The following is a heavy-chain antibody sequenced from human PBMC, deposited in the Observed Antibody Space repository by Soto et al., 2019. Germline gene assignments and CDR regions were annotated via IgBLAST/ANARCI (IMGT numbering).Heavy chain of an antibody. J-gene: IGHJ6*02. CDR2: IKQDGSEK. Sequence: EVQLVESGGGLVQPGGSLRLSCAASGFTFSNYWMSWVRQAPGKGLEWVANIKQDGSEKYYVDSVKGRFTISRDNAKNSLYVQMNSLRAEDTAVYYCARGSRLSRIMMTFGGVICVDGMDVWGRGTTVTVSS. V-gene: IGHV3-7*01. CDR3: ARGSRLSRIMMTFGGVICVDGMDV. CDR1: GFTFSNYW. D-gene: IGHD3-16*01.